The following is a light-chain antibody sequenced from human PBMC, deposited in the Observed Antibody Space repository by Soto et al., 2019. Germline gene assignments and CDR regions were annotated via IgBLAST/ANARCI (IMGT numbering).Light chain of an antibody. CDR3: QQYGSSSWT. CDR1: QSVHSN. V-gene: IGKV3-15*01. CDR2: GAS. Sequence: EIVMTQSPATLSLSPGETATLSCRASQSVHSNLAWFQQHPGQAPRLLIYGASSRATGIPVRFSGSGSGTEFTLTISSLQPEDFAVYYCQQYGSSSWTFGQGTKVEIK. J-gene: IGKJ1*01.